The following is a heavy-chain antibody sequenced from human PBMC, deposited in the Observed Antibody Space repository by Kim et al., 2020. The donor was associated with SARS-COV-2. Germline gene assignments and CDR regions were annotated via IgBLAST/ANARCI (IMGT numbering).Heavy chain of an antibody. CDR3: AKARLWIQPNYYFDY. CDR1: GFTFSSYA. Sequence: GGSLRLSCAASGFTFSSYAMSWARQAPGKGLEGVSLIYSGGRRTYYVDSVKGWFTISRDDSNNTLYLQMNSLRAEDTAIYYCAKARLWIQPNYYFDYWGQGTLVTVSS. V-gene: IGHV3-23*03. D-gene: IGHD5-18*01. CDR2: IYSGGRRT. J-gene: IGHJ4*02.